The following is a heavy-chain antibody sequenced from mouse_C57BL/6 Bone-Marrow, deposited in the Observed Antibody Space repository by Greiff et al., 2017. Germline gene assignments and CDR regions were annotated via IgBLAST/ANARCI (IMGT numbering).Heavy chain of an antibody. CDR1: GFSLSTSGMG. CDR3: ARRDYYGSSYGYYAMDY. Sequence: QVTLKESGPGILQSSQTLSLTCSFSGFSLSTSGMGVSWIRQPSGKGLEWLAHIYWDDDKRYNPSLKSRLTISKATSRNQVFLKITSVDTADTATYDCARRDYYGSSYGYYAMDYWGQGTSVTVSS. CDR2: IYWDDDK. V-gene: IGHV8-12*01. J-gene: IGHJ4*01. D-gene: IGHD1-1*01.